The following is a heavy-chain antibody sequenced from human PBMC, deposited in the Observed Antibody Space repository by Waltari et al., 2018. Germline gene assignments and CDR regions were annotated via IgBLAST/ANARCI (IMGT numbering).Heavy chain of an antibody. J-gene: IGHJ4*02. CDR2: IYHSGST. CDR1: GYSISSGYY. Sequence: QVQLQESGPGLVKPSETLSLTCAVSGYSISSGYYWGWIRQPPGKGLEWIGSIYHSGSTYYNPSLKGRVTISVDTSKNQFSLKLSSVTAADTAVYYCASGNYGDYQYWGQGTLVTVSS. V-gene: IGHV4-38-2*01. D-gene: IGHD4-17*01. CDR3: ASGNYGDYQY.